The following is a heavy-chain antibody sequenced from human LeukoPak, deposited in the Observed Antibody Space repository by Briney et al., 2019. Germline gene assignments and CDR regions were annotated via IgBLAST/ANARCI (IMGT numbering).Heavy chain of an antibody. CDR2: LYPGDFDT. CDR3: ARLPGSCHAYSRGYCHFDY. V-gene: IGHV5-51*01. D-gene: IGHD5-18*01. Sequence: SGESLKISCQGSGYNFTNYWIAWVRQMPGKGLEWMGILYPGDFDTTYSPSFLGQVTISADRSISTAYLQWISLKASDTAIYFCARLPGSCHAYSRGYCHFDYWGQGTLVTVSS. CDR1: GYNFTNYW. J-gene: IGHJ4*02.